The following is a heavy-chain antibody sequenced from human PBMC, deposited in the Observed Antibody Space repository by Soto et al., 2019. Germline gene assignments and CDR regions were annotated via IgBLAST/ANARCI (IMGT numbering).Heavy chain of an antibody. CDR1: GFTFSSYS. D-gene: IGHD2-15*01. CDR3: ARGLVVANLNWFDP. J-gene: IGHJ5*02. V-gene: IGHV3-21*01. Sequence: GGSLRLSCAASGFTFSSYSMNWVRQAPGKGLEWVSSISSSSSYIYYADSVKGRFTISRDNAKNSLYLQMNSLRAEDTAVYYCARGLVVANLNWFDPWGQGTLVTVSS. CDR2: ISSSSSYI.